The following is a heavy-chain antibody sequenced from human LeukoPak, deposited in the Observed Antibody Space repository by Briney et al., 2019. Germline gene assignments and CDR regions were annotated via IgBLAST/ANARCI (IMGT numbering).Heavy chain of an antibody. D-gene: IGHD2-2*01. CDR3: ARDSDLGYCSSTSCSDY. Sequence: ASVKVSCKASGGTFSSYAIRWVRQAPGQGLEWMGWINPNSGGTNYAQKFQGRVTMTRDTSISTAYMELSRLRSDDTAVYYCARDSDLGYCSSTSCSDYWGQGTLVTVSS. CDR2: INPNSGGT. V-gene: IGHV1-2*02. CDR1: GGTFSSYA. J-gene: IGHJ4*02.